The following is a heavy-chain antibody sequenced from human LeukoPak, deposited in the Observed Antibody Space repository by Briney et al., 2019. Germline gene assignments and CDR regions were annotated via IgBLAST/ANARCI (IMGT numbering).Heavy chain of an antibody. CDR1: GASIRSHH. CDR2: VYYVGST. Sequence: PSETLSLTCTVSGASIRSHHWTWIRQPPGKGLEWIGNVYYVGSTSYSPSLKSRVTISLDTSKNQFSLEMNSVTAADTAVYYCASYCSGGSCYPYYFDYWGQGTLVTVSS. CDR3: ASYCSGGSCYPYYFDY. D-gene: IGHD2-15*01. J-gene: IGHJ4*02. V-gene: IGHV4-59*11.